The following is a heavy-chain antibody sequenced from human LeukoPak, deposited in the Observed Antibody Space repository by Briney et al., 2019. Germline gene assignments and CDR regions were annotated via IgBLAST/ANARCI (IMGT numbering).Heavy chain of an antibody. V-gene: IGHV1-2*02. CDR3: ARAHSGSYYSHDAFDI. CDR1: EYTFTDYY. J-gene: IGHJ3*02. CDR2: INPNSGGT. D-gene: IGHD1-26*01. Sequence: ASVKVSCKASEYTFTDYYMHWVRQAPGQGLEWMGWINPNSGGTGYAQKFQGRVTITRNTSISTAYMELSSLRSDDTAVYYCARAHSGSYYSHDAFDIWGQGTMVTVSS.